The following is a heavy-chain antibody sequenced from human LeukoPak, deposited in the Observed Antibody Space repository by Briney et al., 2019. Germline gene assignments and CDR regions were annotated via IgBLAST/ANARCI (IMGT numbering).Heavy chain of an antibody. D-gene: IGHD3-22*01. V-gene: IGHV4-39*01. J-gene: IGHJ4*02. CDR3: SAYYYDTSAAYYFDY. CDR1: GGSISSSSYY. CDR2: FYYSGST. Sequence: SESLSLTCTVSGGSISSSSYYWGWIRHPPRKGLEWIGSFYYSGSTYYNPSLKSRVTMSVDTSKNQFSLKLSSVTAADTAVYYCSAYYYDTSAAYYFDYWGQGTLVTVSS.